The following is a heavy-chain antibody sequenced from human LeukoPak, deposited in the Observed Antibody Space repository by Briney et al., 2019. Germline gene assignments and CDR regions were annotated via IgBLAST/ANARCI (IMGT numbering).Heavy chain of an antibody. CDR3: STLTSRGLSDS. CDR2: IKSKADGETI. D-gene: IGHD1-20*01. V-gene: IGHV3-15*07. CDR1: GFTFTNAW. J-gene: IGHJ4*02. Sequence: GGSLRLSCAASGFTFTNAWMNWVRQAPGKGLEWVGRIKSKADGETIDYAAPVKGRFTFSRDDSKNMLYLRMNSLKSEDTAVYYCSTLTSRGLSDSWGQGTLVTVSS.